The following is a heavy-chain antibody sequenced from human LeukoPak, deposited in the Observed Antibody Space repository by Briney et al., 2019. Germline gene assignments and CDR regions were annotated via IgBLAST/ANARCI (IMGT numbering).Heavy chain of an antibody. Sequence: PGGSLRLSCAASGFTFSSYGMHWVRQAPGKGLEWVAFIRYDGSSKYYADSVKGRFTISRDNSKNTLYLQMNSLRAEDTAVYYCASTMVRGVIITDYWGQGTLVTVSS. CDR3: ASTMVRGVIITDY. CDR2: IRYDGSSK. J-gene: IGHJ4*02. D-gene: IGHD3-10*01. CDR1: GFTFSSYG. V-gene: IGHV3-30*02.